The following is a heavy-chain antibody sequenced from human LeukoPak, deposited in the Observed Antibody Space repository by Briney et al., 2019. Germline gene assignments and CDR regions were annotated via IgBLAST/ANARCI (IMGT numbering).Heavy chain of an antibody. V-gene: IGHV3-7*01. J-gene: IGHJ3*02. CDR1: GFTISSNY. D-gene: IGHD6-25*01. CDR2: IKQDGSEK. Sequence: GGSLRLSCAASGFTISSNYMTWVRQAPGKGLEWVANIKQDGSEKEYVGSVKGRFTISRDNAKNSLYLQMNSLRAEDTAVYYCAREGRGGFDIWGQGTMVTVSS. CDR3: AREGRGGFDI.